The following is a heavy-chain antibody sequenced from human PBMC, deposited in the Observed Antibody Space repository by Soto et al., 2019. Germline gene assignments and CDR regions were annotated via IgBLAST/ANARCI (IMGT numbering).Heavy chain of an antibody. CDR1: VGSISSYY. Sequence: SETLSLTCTVSVGSISSYYWSWIRQPAGKGLEWIGRIYTSGSTNYNPSLKSRVTMSVDTSKNQFSLKLSSMTAADTAVYYCARGGSNIVGATTGHCYYGMGGWGHGNTVTVS. D-gene: IGHD1-26*01. CDR2: IYTSGST. V-gene: IGHV4-4*07. CDR3: ARGGSNIVGATTGHCYYGMGG. J-gene: IGHJ6*02.